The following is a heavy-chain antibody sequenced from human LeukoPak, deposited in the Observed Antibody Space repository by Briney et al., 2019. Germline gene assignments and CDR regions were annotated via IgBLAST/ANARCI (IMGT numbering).Heavy chain of an antibody. V-gene: IGHV3-7*01. J-gene: IGHJ4*02. CDR1: GIILSSYW. Sequence: GGSPRLSCAASGIILSSYWMSWVRQAPGKGLEWVANVNQVGNEKYYVDSVKGRFAISRDNAKNSLYLQMNSLRADDTAVYYCAIDTSAEKGQQLANWGQGTLVTVSS. CDR2: VNQVGNEK. D-gene: IGHD6-13*01. CDR3: AIDTSAEKGQQLAN.